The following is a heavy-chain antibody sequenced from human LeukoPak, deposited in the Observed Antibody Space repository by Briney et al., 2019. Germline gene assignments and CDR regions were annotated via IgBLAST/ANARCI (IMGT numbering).Heavy chain of an antibody. J-gene: IGHJ4*02. Sequence: SETLSLTCTVSGYSISNGYYWGWIRQPPGKGLEWVGSISHRGSTYYNPSLRSRITISLDRSNQKFSLKLTSVTAADTAVYFCARGAEYYAIWRGYAGYSDYWGQGISVTVSS. CDR2: ISHRGST. CDR1: GYSISNGYY. CDR3: ARGAEYYAIWRGYAGYSDY. V-gene: IGHV4-38-2*02. D-gene: IGHD3-3*01.